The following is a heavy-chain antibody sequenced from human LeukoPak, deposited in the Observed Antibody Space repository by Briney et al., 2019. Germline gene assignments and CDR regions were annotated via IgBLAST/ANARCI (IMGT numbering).Heavy chain of an antibody. J-gene: IGHJ6*03. CDR2: IGSSSRYI. D-gene: IGHD3-10*01. Sequence: PGGSLRLSCAASGFTFSNYTMNWVRQAPGKGLVWVSSIGSSSRYIYYADSVQGRFSISRDNAKNSLYLQMNSLGAEDTAVYYRARGGPGVRRKYDYYMDVWGKGTTVTVSS. CDR3: ARGGPGVRRKYDYYMDV. CDR1: GFTFSNYT. V-gene: IGHV3-21*01.